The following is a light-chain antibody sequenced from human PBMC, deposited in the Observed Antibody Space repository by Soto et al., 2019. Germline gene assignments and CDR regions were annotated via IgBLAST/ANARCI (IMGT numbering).Light chain of an antibody. CDR2: WAS. CDR1: QSVIYSSNNKNY. J-gene: IGKJ1*01. CDR3: QQYYDPPRT. V-gene: IGKV4-1*01. Sequence: DIVMTQSPDSLSVSLGERATINCKSSQSVIYSSNNKNYLAWYQQKPGQPPKLLIFWASTRESGVPDRFSGSGSGTDFTLTISSLQAEDVAVYYCQQYYDPPRTFGQGTKVEIK.